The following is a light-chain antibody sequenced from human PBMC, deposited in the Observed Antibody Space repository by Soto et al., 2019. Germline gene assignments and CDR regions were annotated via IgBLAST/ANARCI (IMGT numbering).Light chain of an antibody. CDR2: ANT. V-gene: IGLV1-40*01. CDR1: NANIGACSV. J-gene: IGLJ2*01. Sequence: QSALTQPPSVTGAPGQRITISCTGTNANIGACSVVNWYQQWPDKAPKLVIYANTHRPSGVPNRFSGSTSATSASLAITGLQTQDEADYYCQSFDRSLTGLIFGGGTKLTVL. CDR3: QSFDRSLTGLI.